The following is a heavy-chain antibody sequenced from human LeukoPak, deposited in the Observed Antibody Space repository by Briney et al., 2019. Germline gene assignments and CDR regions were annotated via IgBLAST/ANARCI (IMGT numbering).Heavy chain of an antibody. Sequence: ASVKVSCKASGGTFSSYTISWVRQAPEQGLEWMGRIIPILGIANYAQKFQGRVTITADKSTSTAYMELSSLRSEDTAVYYCARGGVAAAGTYFQHWGQGTLVTVSS. J-gene: IGHJ1*01. CDR3: ARGGVAAAGTYFQH. V-gene: IGHV1-69*02. D-gene: IGHD6-13*01. CDR2: IIPILGIA. CDR1: GGTFSSYT.